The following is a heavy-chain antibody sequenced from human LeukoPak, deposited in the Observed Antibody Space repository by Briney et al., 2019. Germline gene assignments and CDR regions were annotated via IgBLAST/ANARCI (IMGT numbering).Heavy chain of an antibody. D-gene: IGHD3-3*01. CDR3: ARGKANYDFWSGTPRPYYYGMDV. Sequence: GSLRLSCAASGFTFSDYYMSWIRQPPGKGLEWIGEINHSGSTNHNPSLKSRVTISVDTSKNQFSLKLSSVTAADTAVYYCARGKANYDFWSGTPRPYYYGMDVWGQGTTVTVSS. CDR1: GFTFSDYY. V-gene: IGHV4-34*01. CDR2: INHSGST. J-gene: IGHJ6*02.